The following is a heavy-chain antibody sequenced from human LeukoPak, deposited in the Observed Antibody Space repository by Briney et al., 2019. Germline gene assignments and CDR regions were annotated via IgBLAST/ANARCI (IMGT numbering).Heavy chain of an antibody. V-gene: IGHV4-59*01. CDR1: GGSISSYY. D-gene: IGHD4-11*01. Sequence: SETLSFTCTVSGGSISSYYWSWIRQPPGKGLEWIGYIYYSGSTNYNPSLKSRVTISVDTSKNQFSLKLSSVTAADTAVYYCARDNSPFDYYYYYMDVWGKGTTVTVSS. J-gene: IGHJ6*03. CDR3: ARDNSPFDYYYYYMDV. CDR2: IYYSGST.